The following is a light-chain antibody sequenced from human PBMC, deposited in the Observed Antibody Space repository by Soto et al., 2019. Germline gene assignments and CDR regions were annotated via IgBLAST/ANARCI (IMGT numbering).Light chain of an antibody. J-gene: IGKJ1*01. Sequence: EIVLTQSPGTLSLSPGERATLSCRASQSGYDGYLAWYQQKPGQPPRLLIYAVSSRGYGVPDRFSGSGSGTDFTLTISRLEPEDFAVYYCQHYGYPQWTFGQGTKVEIK. CDR1: QSGYDGY. CDR3: QHYGYPQWT. V-gene: IGKV3-20*01. CDR2: AVS.